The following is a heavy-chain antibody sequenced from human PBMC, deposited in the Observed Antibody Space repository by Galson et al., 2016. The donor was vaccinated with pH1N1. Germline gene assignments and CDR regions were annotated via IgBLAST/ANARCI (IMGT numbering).Heavy chain of an antibody. D-gene: IGHD3-3*02. J-gene: IGHJ5*02. CDR1: GDSISSSPYY. CDR2: IYYSGST. CDR3: TRRDTSLGRFDP. V-gene: IGHV4-39*01. Sequence: LSLTCPVSGDSISSSPYYWGWVRQPPGKGLEWIGSIYYSGSTNYNPSLRSRVTISVDTSNSQFSLKLHSVSAADTAVYYCTRRDTSLGRFDPWGQGTLVTVSS.